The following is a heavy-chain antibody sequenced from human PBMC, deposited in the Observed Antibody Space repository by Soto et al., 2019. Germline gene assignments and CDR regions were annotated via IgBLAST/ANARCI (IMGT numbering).Heavy chain of an antibody. D-gene: IGHD1-26*01. V-gene: IGHV4-59*08. CDR2: VHNSGRA. CDR3: ARNENGGTYPLAY. CDR1: GASITACY. Sequence: SDILSLTCAVSGASITACYWAWVRQPPGKGLEYIGHVHNSGRADYNPSLRSRVTISVDTSRNQFSLHLNSVTAADTAVYFCARNENGGTYPLAYWGQGTLVTVS. J-gene: IGHJ4*02.